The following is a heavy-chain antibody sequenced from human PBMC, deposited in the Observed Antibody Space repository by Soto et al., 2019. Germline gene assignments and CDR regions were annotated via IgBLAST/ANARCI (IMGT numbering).Heavy chain of an antibody. V-gene: IGHV3-64*01. CDR2: ISSNGVGT. CDR3: ARRARPDFYYMDV. Sequence: RWISKEPGKGLEYVSGISSNGVGTYYANSVQGRFTISRDNSKNTVYLQMGSLRPEDMAVYYCARRARPDFYYMDVWGKGTTVTVSS. D-gene: IGHD6-6*01. J-gene: IGHJ6*03.